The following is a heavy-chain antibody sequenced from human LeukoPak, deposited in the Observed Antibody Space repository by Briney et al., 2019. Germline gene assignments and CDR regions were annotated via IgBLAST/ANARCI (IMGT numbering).Heavy chain of an antibody. CDR2: IYHSGST. Sequence: PSETLSLTCTVSGYSISSGYYWGWIRQPPGKGLEWIGSIYHSGSTNYNPSLKSRVTISVDTSKNQFSLKLSSVTAADTAVYYCARGRRSRNYYYYMDVWGKGTTVTVSS. J-gene: IGHJ6*03. D-gene: IGHD5-24*01. CDR1: GYSISSGYY. V-gene: IGHV4-38-2*02. CDR3: ARGRRSRNYYYYMDV.